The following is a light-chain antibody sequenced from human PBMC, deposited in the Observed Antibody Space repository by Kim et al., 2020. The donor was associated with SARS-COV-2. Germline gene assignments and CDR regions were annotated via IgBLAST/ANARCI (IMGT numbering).Light chain of an antibody. CDR1: QSISSW. Sequence: DIQMTQSPSTLSASVGDRVTITCRASQSISSWLAWYQQKPGKAPKLLMYKASSLESGVPSRFSGSGSGTEFTLTISSLQPDDFATYYCQQYNSYWTFGQGTKVDIK. CDR2: KAS. J-gene: IGKJ1*01. CDR3: QQYNSYWT. V-gene: IGKV1-5*03.